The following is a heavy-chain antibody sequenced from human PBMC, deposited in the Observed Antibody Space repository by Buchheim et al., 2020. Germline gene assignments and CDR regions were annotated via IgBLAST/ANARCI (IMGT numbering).Heavy chain of an antibody. CDR2: INPKTGGP. J-gene: IGHJ4*02. CDR3: ARAQYYDGSGSLPDF. CDR1: GYTFTDYY. V-gene: IGHV1-2*04. Sequence: QVQLVQSGAEVKKPGASVKVSCKASGYTFTDYYMHWVRQAPGQGLEWMGWINPKTGGPDYAQKFQGWVTMTRDTSIRTAYMEVSGLKSDDTAVYYCARAQYYDGSGSLPDFWGQGTL. D-gene: IGHD3-22*01.